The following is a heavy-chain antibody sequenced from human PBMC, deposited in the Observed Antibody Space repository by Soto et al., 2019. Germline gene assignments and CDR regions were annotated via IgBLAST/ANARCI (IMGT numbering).Heavy chain of an antibody. CDR3: ARSIVVVTAADY. Sequence: GASVKVSCKASGYTFTSYYMHWVRHAPGQRLEWMGWINAGNGNTKYSQKFQGRVTITRDTFASTAYMELSSLRSEDTAVYYCARSIVVVTAADYWGQGTLVTVSS. J-gene: IGHJ4*02. D-gene: IGHD2-21*02. V-gene: IGHV1-3*01. CDR2: INAGNGNT. CDR1: GYTFTSYY.